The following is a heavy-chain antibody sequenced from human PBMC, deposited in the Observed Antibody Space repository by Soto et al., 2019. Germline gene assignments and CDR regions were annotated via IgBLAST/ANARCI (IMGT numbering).Heavy chain of an antibody. CDR1: GGTFSSYA. D-gene: IGHD4-17*01. CDR3: AREYGDSSGFDY. CDR2: IIPIFGTA. J-gene: IGHJ4*02. V-gene: IGHV1-69*13. Sequence: SVKVSCKASGGTFSSYAISGVRQAPGQGLEWMGGIIPIFGTANYAQKFQGRVTITADESTSTAYMELSSLRSEDTAVYYCAREYGDSSGFDYWGQGTLVTVSS.